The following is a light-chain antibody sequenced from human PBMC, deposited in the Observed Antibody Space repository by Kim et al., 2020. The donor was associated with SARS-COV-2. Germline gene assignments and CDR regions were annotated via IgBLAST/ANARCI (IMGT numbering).Light chain of an antibody. CDR1: SSDGGGYNY. V-gene: IGLV2-14*04. CDR3: SSYTSSSVV. Sequence: PGQSITISCTGTSSDGGGYNYVSWYQQHPGKAPNLMIYDVSKRPSGVSNRFSGSKSGNTASLTISGLQAEDEADYYCSSYTSSSVVFGGGTQLTVL. J-gene: IGLJ2*01. CDR2: DVS.